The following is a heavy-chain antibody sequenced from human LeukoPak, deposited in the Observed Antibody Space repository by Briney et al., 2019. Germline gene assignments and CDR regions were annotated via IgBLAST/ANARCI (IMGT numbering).Heavy chain of an antibody. CDR1: GGTFSSYT. CDR3: ARDDYGDYHRVGY. V-gene: IGHV1-69*02. D-gene: IGHD4-17*01. Sequence: SVKVSCKASGGTFSSYTISWVRQAPGQGLEWMGRIIPILGISNYAQKFQGRVTITADKSTSTAYIDMSSLRSEDTAVYYCARDDYGDYHRVGYWGQGTLVTVSS. CDR2: IIPILGIS. J-gene: IGHJ4*02.